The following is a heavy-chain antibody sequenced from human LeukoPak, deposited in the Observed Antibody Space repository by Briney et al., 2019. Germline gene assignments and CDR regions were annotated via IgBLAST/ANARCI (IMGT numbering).Heavy chain of an antibody. J-gene: IGHJ4*02. V-gene: IGHV4-4*02. Sequence: PSGTLSLTCAVSGVSISSNLWWTWVRQPPGKGLEWIAEIHHSGSINYNPSLKSRVTISVDKAKNQFSLNLNSVTAADTAVYYCARASYSYDINGWVPFDYWGQGTLVTVSS. D-gene: IGHD3-22*01. CDR3: ARASYSYDINGWVPFDY. CDR1: GVSISSNLW. CDR2: IHHSGSI.